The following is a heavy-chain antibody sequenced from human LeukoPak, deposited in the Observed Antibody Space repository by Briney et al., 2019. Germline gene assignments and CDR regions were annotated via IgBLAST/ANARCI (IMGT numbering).Heavy chain of an antibody. CDR3: ASTYYYDSSGYYPDY. CDR2: INHSGST. Sequence: PSETLSLTCAVYGGSFSGYYWSWIRQPPGKGLEWIGEINHSGSTNYNPSLKSRVTISVDTSKNQFSLKLSSVTAADTAAYYCASTYYYDSSGYYPDYWGQGTLVTVSS. V-gene: IGHV4-34*01. D-gene: IGHD3-22*01. J-gene: IGHJ4*02. CDR1: GGSFSGYY.